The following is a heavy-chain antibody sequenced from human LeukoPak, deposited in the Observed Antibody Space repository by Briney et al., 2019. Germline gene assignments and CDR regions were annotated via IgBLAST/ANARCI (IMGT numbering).Heavy chain of an antibody. J-gene: IGHJ4*02. D-gene: IGHD3-16*01. V-gene: IGHV1-46*01. Sequence: GASVKVSCKASGYTFTSYYMHWVRQAPGQGLEWMGIINPSGGSTSYAQKFQGRVTMTRDTSTSTVYMELSSLRSEDTAVYYCARDSLTYAGSYYFDYWGQGTLVTVSS. CDR2: INPSGGST. CDR1: GYTFTSYY. CDR3: ARDSLTYAGSYYFDY.